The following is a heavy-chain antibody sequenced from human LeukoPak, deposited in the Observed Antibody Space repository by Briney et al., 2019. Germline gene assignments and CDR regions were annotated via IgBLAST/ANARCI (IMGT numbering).Heavy chain of an antibody. CDR1: SGSINSGSYY. V-gene: IGHV4-61*02. CDR2: IYTIGRTT. Sequence: SQTLSLTCTVSSGSINSGSYYWSWIRQPAGKGLQWIGRIYTIGRTTNYNPSLKSRVTISVDTSKNQFSLKLSSVTAADTAVYYCARDVGGLDYWGQGTLVTVSS. D-gene: IGHD3-10*01. CDR3: ARDVGGLDY. J-gene: IGHJ4*02.